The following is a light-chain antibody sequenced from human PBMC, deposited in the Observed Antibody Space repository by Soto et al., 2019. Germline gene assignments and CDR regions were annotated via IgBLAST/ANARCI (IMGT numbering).Light chain of an antibody. J-gene: IGLJ1*01. CDR3: CSYAGSSTS. CDR2: EGS. V-gene: IGLV2-23*01. Sequence: QSALTQPASVSGSPGQSITISCTGTSSDVGSYNLVSWYQQHPGKAPKLMIYEGSKRPSGVSNRFSGSKSGNTASLTISGLQAEDDADYYCCSYAGSSTSFGTGTKVTVL. CDR1: SSDVGSYNL.